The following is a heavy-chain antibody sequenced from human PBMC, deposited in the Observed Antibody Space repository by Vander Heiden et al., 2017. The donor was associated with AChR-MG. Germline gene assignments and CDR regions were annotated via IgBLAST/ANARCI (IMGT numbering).Heavy chain of an antibody. CDR3: ARAVLRFLDYYGMDV. J-gene: IGHJ6*02. D-gene: IGHD3-3*01. Sequence: QVQLVQSGAEVKKHGSSVTVPCKASGGTFSSYAISWVRQAPGQGLEWMGGITPIFGTANYAQKFQGRVTITADKSTSTAYMELSSLRSEDTAVYYCARAVLRFLDYYGMDVWGQGTTVTVSS. CDR1: GGTFSSYA. CDR2: ITPIFGTA. V-gene: IGHV1-69*06.